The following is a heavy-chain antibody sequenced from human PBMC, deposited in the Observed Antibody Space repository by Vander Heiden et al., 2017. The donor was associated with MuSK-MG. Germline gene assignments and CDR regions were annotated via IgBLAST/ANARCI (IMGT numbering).Heavy chain of an antibody. CDR1: GGSIRSGGYY. V-gene: IGHV4-31*03. CDR3: ARHITMRGVPNDAFDI. Sequence: QVQLQESGPGLVKPSQTLSLTCTVSGGSIRSGGYYWSWIRQHPGKGLEWIGYIYYSGSTYYNPSLKRRVTISVDTSKNQFSLKLSSVTAADTAVYYCARHITMRGVPNDAFDIWGQGTMVTVSS. D-gene: IGHD3-22*01. CDR2: IYYSGST. J-gene: IGHJ3*02.